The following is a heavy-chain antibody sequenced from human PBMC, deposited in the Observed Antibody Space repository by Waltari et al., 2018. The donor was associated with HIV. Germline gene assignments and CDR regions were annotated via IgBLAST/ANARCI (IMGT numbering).Heavy chain of an antibody. D-gene: IGHD3-10*01. CDR3: ARSYYGSGNGCDP. V-gene: IGHV1-2*02. J-gene: IGHJ5*02. Sequence: QVQLVQSGAEVKKPGASVKVSCKASGYTFTGYYIHWVRQAPGQGLEWMERINPNSGGTNYAQEVQGRVHMTRDTSSSTGYMEVSRLRSDDTAVDYCARSYYGSGNGCDPWGQGTLVTVSS. CDR2: INPNSGGT. CDR1: GYTFTGYY.